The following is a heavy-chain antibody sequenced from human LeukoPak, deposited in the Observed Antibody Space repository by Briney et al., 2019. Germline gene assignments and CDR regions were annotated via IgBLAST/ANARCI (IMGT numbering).Heavy chain of an antibody. CDR1: GFTFSKSW. J-gene: IGHJ6*02. V-gene: IGHV3-7*01. CDR3: ATYSHWVAGDV. CDR2: MNEDGSEK. Sequence: PGGSLRLSCAASGFTFSKSWMSWVRQAPGRGLEWVANMNEDGSEKDYVDSVKGRFTISRDNARKSLYLQMCSLRAEDTAVYYCATYSHWVAGDVWGQGTTVTVSS. D-gene: IGHD3-16*01.